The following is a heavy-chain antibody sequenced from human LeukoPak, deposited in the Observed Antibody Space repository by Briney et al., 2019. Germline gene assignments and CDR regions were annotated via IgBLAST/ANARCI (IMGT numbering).Heavy chain of an antibody. Sequence: SQTLSLTCTVSGGSISSGGYYWSWIRQPPGKGLEWIGYIYHSGSTYYNPSLKSRVTISVDRSKNQFSLKLSSVTAADTAVYYCARVFAAQGGNYFDYWGQGTLVTVSS. J-gene: IGHJ4*02. CDR2: IYHSGST. D-gene: IGHD3-16*01. CDR3: ARVFAAQGGNYFDY. CDR1: GGSISSGGYY. V-gene: IGHV4-30-2*01.